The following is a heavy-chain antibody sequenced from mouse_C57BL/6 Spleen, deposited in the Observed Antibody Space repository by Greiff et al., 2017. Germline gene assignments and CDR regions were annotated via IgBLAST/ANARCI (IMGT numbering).Heavy chain of an antibody. CDR1: GFTFSDYG. J-gene: IGHJ2*01. CDR3: ARYAIYDGYYGYFDY. D-gene: IGHD2-3*01. CDR2: ISSGSSTI. V-gene: IGHV5-17*01. Sequence: EVKLVESGGGLVKPGGSLKLSCAASGFTFSDYGMHWVRQAPEKGLEWVAYISSGSSTIYYADTVKGRFTISRDNAKNTLFLQMTSLRSEDTAMYYCARYAIYDGYYGYFDYWGQGTTLTVSS.